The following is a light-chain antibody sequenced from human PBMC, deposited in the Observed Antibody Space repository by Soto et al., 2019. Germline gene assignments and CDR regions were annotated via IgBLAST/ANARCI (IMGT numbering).Light chain of an antibody. Sequence: QPVLTQSPSASASLGDSVKLTCTLISGHSSYAIAWHQQQPEKGPRYLMKLSSDGSHSKGDGIPDRFSGSSSGAERYLTISSLQSEDAADYYCQTWDTGARVVFGGGTKVTVL. CDR2: LSSDGSH. V-gene: IGLV4-69*01. CDR1: SGHSSYA. J-gene: IGLJ2*01. CDR3: QTWDTGARVV.